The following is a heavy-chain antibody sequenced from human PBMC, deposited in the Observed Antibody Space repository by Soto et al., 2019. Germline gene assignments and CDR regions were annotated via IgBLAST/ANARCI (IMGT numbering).Heavy chain of an antibody. V-gene: IGHV3-30*03. CDR2: ISYDGSNK. J-gene: IGHJ4*02. CDR3: ATTRFYGDSPSSFHY. CDR1: GFTFSSYG. D-gene: IGHD4-17*01. Sequence: PGGSLGLSCAASGFTFSSYGMHWVRQAPGKGLEWVAVISYDGSNKYYADSVKGRFTISRDNSKNTLYLQMNSLRAEDTAVYYCATTRFYGDSPSSFHYSGQGTLVTVSS.